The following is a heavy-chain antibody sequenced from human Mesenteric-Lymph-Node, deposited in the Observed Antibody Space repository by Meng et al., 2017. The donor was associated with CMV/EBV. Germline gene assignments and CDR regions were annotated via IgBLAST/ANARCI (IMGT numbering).Heavy chain of an antibody. V-gene: IGHV3-66*01. Sequence: GTNYLSWVRQAPGKGLEWVSIIYSGGSTSYADSVKGRFTISRDNSKNTVYLQMNSLRAEDTAVYFCARVTDYYDTSGYFSGEAFDYWGQGTLVTVSS. CDR3: ARVTDYYDTSGYFSGEAFDY. J-gene: IGHJ4*02. D-gene: IGHD3-22*01. CDR1: GTNY. CDR2: IYSGGST.